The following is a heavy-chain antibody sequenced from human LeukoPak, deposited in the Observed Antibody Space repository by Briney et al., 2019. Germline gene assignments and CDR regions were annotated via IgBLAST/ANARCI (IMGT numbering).Heavy chain of an antibody. CDR1: GGSLSSYY. V-gene: IGHV4-59*01. CDR2: IYYSGST. J-gene: IGHJ4*02. Sequence: PETLSLTCTVSGGSLSSYYWSWIRQPPGQGLGWMGYIYYSGSTNSNPSLKSQVTISEDTSKTQFSLKLSSVTAADTAVYSCARAIAAPGDYFDYWGQGSQVTVSS. CDR3: ARAIAAPGDYFDY. D-gene: IGHD6-6*01.